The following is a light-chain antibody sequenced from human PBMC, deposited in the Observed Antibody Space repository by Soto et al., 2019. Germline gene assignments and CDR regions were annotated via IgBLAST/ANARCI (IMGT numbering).Light chain of an antibody. V-gene: IGKV1-39*01. Sequence: DIQMTQSPSSLSASVGDRVTITCRASQSISSYLNWYQQKPGKAPKLLIYAASSLQSGVPSRFSGSGSGTDFTLTINSLQSEDFAVYFCQQYDNLPLTFGPGTKVDIK. J-gene: IGKJ3*01. CDR2: AAS. CDR1: QSISSY. CDR3: QQYDNLPLT.